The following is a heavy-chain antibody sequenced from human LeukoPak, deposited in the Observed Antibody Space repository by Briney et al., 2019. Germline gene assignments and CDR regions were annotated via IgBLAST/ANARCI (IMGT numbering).Heavy chain of an antibody. V-gene: IGHV3-9*01. D-gene: IGHD3-10*01. CDR3: ARVYLRFGVYGMDV. CDR1: GFTFDDYA. Sequence: PGRSLRLSCAASGFTFDDYAMHWVRQAPGKGLEWVSGISWNSGSIGYADSVKGRFTISRDNAKNSLYLQMNSLRAEDTAVYYCARVYLRFGVYGMDVWGQGTTVTVSS. CDR2: ISWNSGSI. J-gene: IGHJ6*02.